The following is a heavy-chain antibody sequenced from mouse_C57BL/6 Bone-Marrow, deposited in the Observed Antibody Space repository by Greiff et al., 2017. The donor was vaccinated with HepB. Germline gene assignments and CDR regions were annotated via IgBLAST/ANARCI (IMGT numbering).Heavy chain of an antibody. CDR1: GFTFSDYY. Sequence: EVHLVESEGGLVQPGSSMKLSCTASGFTFSDYYMAWVRQVPEKGLEWVANINYDGSSTYYLDSLKSRFIISRDNAKNILYLQMSSLKSEDTATYYCAREGDYGSSYYFDYWGQGTTLTVSS. CDR3: AREGDYGSSYYFDY. J-gene: IGHJ2*01. V-gene: IGHV5-16*01. CDR2: INYDGSST. D-gene: IGHD1-1*01.